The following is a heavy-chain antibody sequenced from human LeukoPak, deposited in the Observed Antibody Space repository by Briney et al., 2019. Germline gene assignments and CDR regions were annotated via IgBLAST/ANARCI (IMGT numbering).Heavy chain of an antibody. CDR3: GRSGSSGCSYYFDY. Sequence: GGSLRLSCAASGFTVSSNYMNWVRQAPGKGLEWVSGIYSGGSTYYADSVKSRLTISRDNSKNTLYLQMNSLRAEDTAVYYCGRSGSSGCSYYFDYWGQGTLVTVCS. CDR1: GFTVSSNY. V-gene: IGHV3-66*02. CDR2: IYSGGST. D-gene: IGHD3-22*01. J-gene: IGHJ4*02.